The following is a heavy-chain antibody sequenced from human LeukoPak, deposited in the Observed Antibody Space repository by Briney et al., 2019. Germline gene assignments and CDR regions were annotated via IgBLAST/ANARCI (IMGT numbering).Heavy chain of an antibody. CDR2: IYPGDSDT. CDR1: GYSFTSYW. V-gene: IGHV5-51*01. Sequence: GESLKISVKGSGYSFTSYWIGWVRQMPGKGLEWMGIIYPGDSDTRYSPSFQGQVTISADKSISTAYLQWSSLNTSDTAMYYCARYTDHYYFDYWGQGTMVTVSS. J-gene: IGHJ4*02. D-gene: IGHD1-1*01. CDR3: ARYTDHYYFDY.